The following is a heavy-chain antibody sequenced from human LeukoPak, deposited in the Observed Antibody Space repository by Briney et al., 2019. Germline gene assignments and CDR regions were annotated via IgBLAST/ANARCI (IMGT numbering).Heavy chain of an antibody. Sequence: ASVKVSCKASGGTFSSYAISWVRQAPGQGLEWMGSIIPILGIANYAQKFQGRVTITADKSTSTAYMELSSLRSEDTAVYYCARVWFKNSSGWTRGYYYGMDVWGQGTTVTVSS. J-gene: IGHJ6*02. CDR3: ARVWFKNSSGWTRGYYYGMDV. CDR1: GGTFSSYA. CDR2: IIPILGIA. V-gene: IGHV1-69*04. D-gene: IGHD6-19*01.